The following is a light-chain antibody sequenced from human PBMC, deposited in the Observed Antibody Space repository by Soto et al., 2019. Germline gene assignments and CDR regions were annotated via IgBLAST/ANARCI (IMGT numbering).Light chain of an antibody. CDR2: DAS. Sequence: EVVLTQSPVTLSLSPGERATLSCRASQSFRGLLAWYQQKPGQAPRLHIYDASNRATGIPARFSGGGSGTDFTLTISRLEPEDFAVYYCQQYGSSLTFGGGTKVDIK. CDR3: QQYGSSLT. V-gene: IGKV3-20*01. CDR1: QSFRGL. J-gene: IGKJ4*01.